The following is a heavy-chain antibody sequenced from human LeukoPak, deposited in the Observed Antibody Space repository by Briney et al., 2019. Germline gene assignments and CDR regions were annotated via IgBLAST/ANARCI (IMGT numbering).Heavy chain of an antibody. CDR3: ARDLSGYYSADY. V-gene: IGHV3-30*03. CDR2: ISYDGSNK. Sequence: PGGSLRPSCAASGFTFSSYGMHWVRQAPGKGLEWVAVISYDGSNKYYADSVKGRFTSSRDNSKNTLYLQMNSLRAEDTAVYYRARDLSGYYSADYRGQGTLVTVSS. D-gene: IGHD3-3*01. J-gene: IGHJ4*02. CDR1: GFTFSSYG.